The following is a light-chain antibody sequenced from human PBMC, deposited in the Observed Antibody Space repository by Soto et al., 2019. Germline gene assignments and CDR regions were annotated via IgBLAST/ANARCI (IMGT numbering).Light chain of an antibody. Sequence: DIVLTQSPGTLSLSPGERATLSCRASQSVSNYLAWYQRKPGQAPRLLIYGASSRDTGVPDRFSGSGSGTDFTLTISRLEPEDFAVYYCHQYCGSPQTFGQGTKVEIK. CDR2: GAS. CDR3: HQYCGSPQT. J-gene: IGKJ1*01. V-gene: IGKV3-20*01. CDR1: QSVSNY.